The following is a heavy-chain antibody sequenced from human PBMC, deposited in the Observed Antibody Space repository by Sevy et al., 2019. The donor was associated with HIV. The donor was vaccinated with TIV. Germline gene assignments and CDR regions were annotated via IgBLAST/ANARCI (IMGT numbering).Heavy chain of an antibody. Sequence: GGSLRLSCVASGFTFSNYFMSWIRQAPGKGLDWISYISLSGSTIYYADSVKGRFTISRDNAENSLYLQMNSLRAEDTAVYYCARENRHCTNGVCYGYYGMDVWGQGTTVTVSS. V-gene: IGHV3-11*01. J-gene: IGHJ6*02. D-gene: IGHD2-8*01. CDR1: GFTFSNYF. CDR3: ARENRHCTNGVCYGYYGMDV. CDR2: ISLSGSTI.